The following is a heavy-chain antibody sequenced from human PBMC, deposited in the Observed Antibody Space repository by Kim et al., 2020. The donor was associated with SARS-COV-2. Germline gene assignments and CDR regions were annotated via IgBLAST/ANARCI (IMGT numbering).Heavy chain of an antibody. J-gene: IGHJ6*02. V-gene: IGHV3-21*01. CDR3: ARDSYSGMDV. CDR1: GFTFSSYS. Sequence: GGSLRLSCAASGFTFSSYSMNWVRQAPGKGLEWVSSISSSSSYIYYAVSVKGRFTISRDNAKNSLCLQMNSLRAEDTAVYYCARDSYSGMDVWGQGTTVTVSS. CDR2: ISSSSSYI.